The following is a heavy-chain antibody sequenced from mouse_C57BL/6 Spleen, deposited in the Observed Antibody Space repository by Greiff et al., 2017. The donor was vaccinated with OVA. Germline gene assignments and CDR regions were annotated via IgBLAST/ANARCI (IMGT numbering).Heavy chain of an antibody. V-gene: IGHV1-54*01. CDR2: INPGSGGT. J-gene: IGHJ1*03. CDR1: GYAFTNYL. Sequence: QVQLQQSGAELVRPGTSVKVSCKASGYAFTNYLIEWVKQRPGQGLEWIGVINPGSGGTNYNEKFKGKATLTADKSSSTAYMQLSSLTSEDSAVYFCAYDYDPLGYFDVWGTGTTVTVSS. CDR3: AYDYDPLGYFDV. D-gene: IGHD2-4*01.